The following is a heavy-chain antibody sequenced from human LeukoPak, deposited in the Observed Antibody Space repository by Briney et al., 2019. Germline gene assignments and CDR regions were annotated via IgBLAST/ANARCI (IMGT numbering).Heavy chain of an antibody. CDR3: AKDKDVEMATIFDY. CDR2: ISGSGGST. V-gene: IGHV3-23*01. D-gene: IGHD5-24*01. J-gene: IGHJ4*02. Sequence: GGSLRLSCEASGFTFSSYAMSWVPRPPGKGLKWVSPISGSGGSTYYADSVKGRFTISRDNSKNTLYLQMNSLRAEDTAVYYCAKDKDVEMATIFDYWGQGTLVTVSS. CDR1: GFTFSSYA.